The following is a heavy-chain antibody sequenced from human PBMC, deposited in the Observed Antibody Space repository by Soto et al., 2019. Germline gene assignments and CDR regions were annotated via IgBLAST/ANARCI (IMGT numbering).Heavy chain of an antibody. J-gene: IGHJ5*02. CDR2: LSSNGYYI. CDR3: AREAAKVSSNLHWFDP. CDR1: GFTFSSHT. Sequence: GGSLRLSCAASGFTFSSHTMNWVRQAPGKGLEWVSSLSSNGYYIYYADSVRGRFTISRDNAKNSLYLQMSSLRAEDTAIYYYAREAAKVSSNLHWFDPCVKGTLVTVAS. V-gene: IGHV3-21*01. D-gene: IGHD3-3*02.